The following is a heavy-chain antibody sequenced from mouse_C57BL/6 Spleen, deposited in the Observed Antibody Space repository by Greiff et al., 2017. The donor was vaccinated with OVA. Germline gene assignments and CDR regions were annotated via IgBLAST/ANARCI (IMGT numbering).Heavy chain of an antibody. D-gene: IGHD1-1*01. CDR1: GYTFTEYT. CDR3: AIHEYGDYCDSSFGFAY. Sequence: QVQLQQSGAELVKPGASVKLSCKASGYTFTEYTIHWVKQRSGQGLEWIGGFYPGSGSIKYNQKFKDKTTLTADKSSSTVYMELSRLTSEDSAVYFCAIHEYGDYCDSSFGFAYWGQGTLVTVSA. J-gene: IGHJ3*01. CDR2: FYPGSGSI. V-gene: IGHV1-62-2*01.